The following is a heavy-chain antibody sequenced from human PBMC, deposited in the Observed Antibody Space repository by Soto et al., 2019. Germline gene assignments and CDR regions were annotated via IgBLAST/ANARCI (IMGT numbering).Heavy chain of an antibody. CDR2: IIPILGIA. CDR3: ARGAGDYGDYYYYYYYMDV. CDR1: GGTFSSYT. D-gene: IGHD4-17*01. V-gene: IGHV1-69*02. J-gene: IGHJ6*03. Sequence: QVQLVQSGAEVKKPGSSVKVSCKASGGTFSSYTISWVRQAPGQGLEWMGRIIPILGIANYAQKFQGRVTITADKSTSTAYMELSSLRSEDTAVYYCARGAGDYGDYYYYYYYMDVWGKGTTVTVSS.